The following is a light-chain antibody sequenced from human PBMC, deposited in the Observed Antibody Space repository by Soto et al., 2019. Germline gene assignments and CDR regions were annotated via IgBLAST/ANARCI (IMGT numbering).Light chain of an antibody. J-gene: IGKJ5*01. V-gene: IGKV3-20*01. CDR3: QQYGSSPIT. Sequence: EIVLTQSPAPLSLSPGDIVTLSCSASQSVISTYLAWYQQKPGQAPRLLIYGASSRATGIPDRFSGSGSGTDFTLTISRLEPEDFAVYYCQQYGSSPITLGQGTRLEIK. CDR1: QSVISTY. CDR2: GAS.